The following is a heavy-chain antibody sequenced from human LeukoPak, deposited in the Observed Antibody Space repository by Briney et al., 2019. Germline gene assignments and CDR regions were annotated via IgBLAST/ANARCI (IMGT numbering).Heavy chain of an antibody. V-gene: IGHV4-39*07. D-gene: IGHD3-22*01. J-gene: IGHJ5*02. CDR1: GGSISSSSYY. CDR2: IHYSGST. Sequence: NASETLSLTCTVSGGSISSSSYYWGWIRQPPGKGLEWIGSIHYSGSTNYNPSLKSRVTISVDTSKNQFSLKLSSVTAADTAVYYCARDPARYYYDRGWFDPWGQGTLVTVSS. CDR3: ARDPARYYYDRGWFDP.